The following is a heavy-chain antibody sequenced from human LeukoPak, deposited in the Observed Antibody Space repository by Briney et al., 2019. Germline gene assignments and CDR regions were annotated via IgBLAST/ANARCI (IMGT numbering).Heavy chain of an antibody. J-gene: IGHJ4*02. V-gene: IGHV1-3*01. Sequence: GASVKVSCKASGYTFTSYAMHWVRQAPGQRLEWMGWIIAGNGNTKYSQKFQGRVSFTTDTSASTAYMEMSSLRSEDTAIYYCAREWEVTMAAPGYWGQGTLVTVSS. CDR1: GYTFTSYA. CDR3: AREWEVTMAAPGY. D-gene: IGHD1-26*01. CDR2: IIAGNGNT.